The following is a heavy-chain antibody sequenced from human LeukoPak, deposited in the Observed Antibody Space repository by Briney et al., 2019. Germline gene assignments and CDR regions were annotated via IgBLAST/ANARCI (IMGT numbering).Heavy chain of an antibody. CDR3: ARVVVPAAQFDY. CDR2: INPNSGGT. CDR1: GYTFTGYY. Sequence: ASVNVSCKASGYTFTGYYMHWVRQAPGQGLEWMGWINPNSGGTNYAQKFQGRVTMTRDTSISTAYMELSRLRSDDTAVYYCARVVVPAAQFDYWGQGTLVTVSS. V-gene: IGHV1-2*02. D-gene: IGHD2-2*01. J-gene: IGHJ4*02.